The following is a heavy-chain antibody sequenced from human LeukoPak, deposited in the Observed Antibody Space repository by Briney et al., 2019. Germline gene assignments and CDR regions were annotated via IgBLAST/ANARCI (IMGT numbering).Heavy chain of an antibody. CDR1: GYTFTSYD. Sequence: ASVKVSCNTSGYTFTSYDINWVRQATGQGLEWMGWMNPNSGNTGYAQKFQGRVTITTNTSITTAYMELSSLRSEDTAVYYCARARTADYYYYYMDVWGKGTTVTVSS. V-gene: IGHV1-8*03. J-gene: IGHJ6*03. CDR3: ARARTADYYYYYMDV. CDR2: MNPNSGNT.